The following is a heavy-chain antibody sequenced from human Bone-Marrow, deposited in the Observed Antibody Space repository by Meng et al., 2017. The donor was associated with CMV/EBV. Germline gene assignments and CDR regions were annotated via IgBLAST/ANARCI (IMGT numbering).Heavy chain of an antibody. CDR1: GGSISSSNYY. V-gene: IGHV4-39*07. CDR2: IYYSGCT. CDR3: ARDVAEMATCDY. J-gene: IGHJ4*02. Sequence: SETRSLTCTVSGGSISSSNYYWGWIRQPPGKGLEWIGSIYYSGCTYYNPSLKSRVTISVDTSKNQFSLKLSSVTAADTAVYYCARDVAEMATCDYWGQGTLVTVSS. D-gene: IGHD5-24*01.